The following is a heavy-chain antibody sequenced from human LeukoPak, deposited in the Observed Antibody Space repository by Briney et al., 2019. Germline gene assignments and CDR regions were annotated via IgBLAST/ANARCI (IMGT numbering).Heavy chain of an antibody. CDR3: ATPYGSYYNAEYFQH. J-gene: IGHJ1*01. CDR1: GGSFSGYY. Sequence: SETLSLTCAVYGGSFSGYYWSWIRQPPGKGLEWIGEINHSGSTNCNPSLKSRVTISVDTSKNQFSLKLSSVTAADTAVYYCATPYGSYYNAEYFQHWGQGTLVTVSS. V-gene: IGHV4-34*01. CDR2: INHSGST. D-gene: IGHD1-26*01.